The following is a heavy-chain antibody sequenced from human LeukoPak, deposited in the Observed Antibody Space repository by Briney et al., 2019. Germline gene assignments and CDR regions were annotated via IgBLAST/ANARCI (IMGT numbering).Heavy chain of an antibody. D-gene: IGHD4-23*01. CDR1: GFTFSNAW. Sequence: PGGSLRLSCEASGFTFSNAWMSWVRQAPGKGLEWVSGIGYTGDSTFYADSVKGRFTVSRDSSKNTLFLHMNSLRAEDTALYYCAKSPTVDAAFDIWGQGTMVTVSS. J-gene: IGHJ3*02. CDR3: AKSPTVDAAFDI. CDR2: IGYTGDST. V-gene: IGHV3-23*01.